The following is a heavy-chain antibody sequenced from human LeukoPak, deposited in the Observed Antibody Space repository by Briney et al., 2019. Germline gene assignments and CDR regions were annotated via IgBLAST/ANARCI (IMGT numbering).Heavy chain of an antibody. J-gene: IGHJ4*02. V-gene: IGHV3-74*03. Sequence: GGSLRLSCAAYGFTFSTYSIHWVRQVPGKGLMWVSRINNDGRSTTYADSVKGRFTISRDNAKDTLYLQMNSLTAEDTAVYYCARDGGGSSGYYWGLGYWGQGTLVTVSS. D-gene: IGHD3-22*01. CDR2: INNDGRST. CDR3: ARDGGGSSGYYWGLGY. CDR1: GFTFSTYS.